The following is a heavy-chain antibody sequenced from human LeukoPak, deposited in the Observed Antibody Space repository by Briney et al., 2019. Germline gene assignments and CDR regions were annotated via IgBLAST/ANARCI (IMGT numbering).Heavy chain of an antibody. CDR3: AKERSDYIGSDAFDI. V-gene: IGHV3-23*01. D-gene: IGHD4-11*01. Sequence: GGSLRLSCAVSGFTFSSYVMSWVSQAPGKGLEWVSAISGSGGSTYYADSVKGRFTISRDNSKNTLYLQMNSLRAEDTAVYYCAKERSDYIGSDAFDIWGQGTMVTVSS. J-gene: IGHJ3*02. CDR1: GFTFSSYV. CDR2: ISGSGGST.